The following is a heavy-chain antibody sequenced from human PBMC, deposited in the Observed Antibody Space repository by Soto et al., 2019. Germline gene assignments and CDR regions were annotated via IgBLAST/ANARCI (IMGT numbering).Heavy chain of an antibody. J-gene: IGHJ6*02. CDR2: IIPIFGTA. V-gene: IGHV1-69*13. CDR3: ARNKGAYSSGWYGGMDV. Sequence: SVKVSCKASGGTFSSYAISWVRQAPGQGLEWMGGIIPIFGTANYAQKFQGRVTITADESTSTAYMELSSLRSEDTAVYYCARNKGAYSSGWYGGMDVWGQGTTVTVSS. D-gene: IGHD6-19*01. CDR1: GGTFSSYA.